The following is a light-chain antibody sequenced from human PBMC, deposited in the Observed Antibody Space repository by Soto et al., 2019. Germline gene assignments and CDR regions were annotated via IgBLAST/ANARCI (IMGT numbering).Light chain of an antibody. Sequence: QSALTQPPSASGTPGQRVTISCSGSSSNIGNFYVYWYQQLPGTAPKLLIYKNNQRPLGVPDRFSGSKSGTSACLAISGLRSEDEADYYCAAWDDSLSGPGVFGGGTQLTVL. CDR2: KNN. CDR1: SSNIGNFY. V-gene: IGLV1-47*01. J-gene: IGLJ7*01. CDR3: AAWDDSLSGPGV.